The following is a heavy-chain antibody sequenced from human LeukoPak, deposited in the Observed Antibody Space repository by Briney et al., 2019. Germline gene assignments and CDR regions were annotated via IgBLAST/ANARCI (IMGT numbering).Heavy chain of an antibody. V-gene: IGHV4-34*01. CDR2: INHSGST. CDR3: ARYIAVAGTVWFDP. J-gene: IGHJ5*02. D-gene: IGHD6-19*01. CDR1: GGSFSGYY. Sequence: PSETLSLTCAVYGGSFSGYYWSWIRQPPGKGLEWIGEINHSGSTNYNPSLKSRVTISVDTSKNQFSLKLSSVTAADTAVYYCARYIAVAGTVWFDPWGQGTLVTVSS.